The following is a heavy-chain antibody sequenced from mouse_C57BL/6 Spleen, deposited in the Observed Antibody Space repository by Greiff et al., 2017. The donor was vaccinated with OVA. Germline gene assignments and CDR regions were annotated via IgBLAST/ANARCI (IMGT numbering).Heavy chain of an antibody. D-gene: IGHD1-1*01. J-gene: IGHJ1*03. CDR1: GYTFTSYW. Sequence: VKLQQPGAELVRPGSSVKLSCKASGYTFTSYWMHWVKQRPIQGLEWIGNIDPSDSETHYNQKFKDKATLTVDKSSSTAYMQLSSLTSEDSAVYYCARRDYGSTDWYFGVWGTGTTVTVSS. CDR2: IDPSDSET. V-gene: IGHV1-52*01. CDR3: ARRDYGSTDWYFGV.